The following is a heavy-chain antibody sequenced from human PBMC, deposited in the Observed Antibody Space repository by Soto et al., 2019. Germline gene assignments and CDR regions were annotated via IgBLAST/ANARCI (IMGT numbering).Heavy chain of an antibody. V-gene: IGHV6-1*01. CDR1: GDSASSNSAG. CDR2: TYYKSKWYY. J-gene: IGHJ6*03. CDR3: ARGSWDDVSGHYYMDV. Sequence: QVQLLQSILGLVKPSQALSLTCDISGDSASSNSAGWNWIRQTPSRGLEWLGRTYYKSKWYYTYAASVKSRITVIPDTSKNQFSLQLTSVTPEDTAVYYCARGSWDDVSGHYYMDVWDKGTTVTVSS. D-gene: IGHD1-1*01.